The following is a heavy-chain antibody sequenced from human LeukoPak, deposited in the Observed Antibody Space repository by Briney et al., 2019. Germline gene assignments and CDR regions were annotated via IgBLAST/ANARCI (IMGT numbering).Heavy chain of an antibody. J-gene: IGHJ5*02. CDR3: ARTPAMVRGALRWFDP. CDR2: ISAYNGNT. CDR1: GYTFTSYG. V-gene: IGHV1-18*01. D-gene: IGHD3-10*01. Sequence: GASVTVSCKASGYTFTSYGISWVRQAPGQGLEWMGWISAYNGNTNYAQKLQGRVTMTTDTSTSTAYMELRSLRSDDTAVYYCARTPAMVRGALRWFDPWGQGTLVTVSS.